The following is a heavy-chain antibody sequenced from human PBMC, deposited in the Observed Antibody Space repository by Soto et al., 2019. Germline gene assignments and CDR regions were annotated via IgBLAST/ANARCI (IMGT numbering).Heavy chain of an antibody. CDR1: GFTFSSYG. CDR2: ISYDGSNK. V-gene: IGHV3-30*18. Sequence: QVQLVESGGGVVQPGRSLRLSCAASGFTFSSYGMHWVRQAPGKGLEWVAVISYDGSNKYYADSVKGRFTISRDNSKNTLYLQMNSLRAEDTAVYYCAKDSEEELLWVGEGLYYYGMDVW. D-gene: IGHD3-10*01. CDR3: AKDSEEELLWVGEGLYYYGMDV. J-gene: IGHJ6*01.